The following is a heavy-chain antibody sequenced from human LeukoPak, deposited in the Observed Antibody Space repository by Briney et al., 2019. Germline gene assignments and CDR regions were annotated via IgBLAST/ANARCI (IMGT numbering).Heavy chain of an antibody. CDR2: INPNSGDT. J-gene: IGHJ6*02. CDR3: ARRFYYAMDV. V-gene: IGHV1-2*02. Sequence: ASVKVSCKASGYSFTGYFMQWVRQAPGQGLEWMGWINPNSGDTNYAQKFQGRVTMTRDTSISTAYMELSRLTSDDAAVYYCARRFYYAMDVWGQGTTVTVSS. D-gene: IGHD3-16*01. CDR1: GYSFTGYF.